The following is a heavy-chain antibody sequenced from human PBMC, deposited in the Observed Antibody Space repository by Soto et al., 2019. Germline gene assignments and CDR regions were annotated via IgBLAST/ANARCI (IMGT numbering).Heavy chain of an antibody. D-gene: IGHD6-13*01. CDR3: ARGAYRSRWPGLNWFDP. CDR2: ISYDGSNK. Sequence: QVQLVESGGGVVQPGRSLRLSCAASGFTFSSYAMHWVRQAPGKGLEWVAVISYDGSNKYYADSVKGRFTISRDNSKNTLYLQMNRLRAEDTAVYDCARGAYRSRWPGLNWFDPWGQGTLVTVSS. V-gene: IGHV3-30-3*01. CDR1: GFTFSSYA. J-gene: IGHJ5*02.